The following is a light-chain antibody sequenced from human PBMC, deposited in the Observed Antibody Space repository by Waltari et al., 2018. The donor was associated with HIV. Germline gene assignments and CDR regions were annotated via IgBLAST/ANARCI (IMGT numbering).Light chain of an antibody. V-gene: IGKV1-12*01. J-gene: IGKJ3*01. CDR3: QQTRSFPFT. CDR1: QDINRW. Sequence: DIQMTQSPSSVSASVGDRVTITCRARQDINRWLAWYLQKPVKATTLWMYDTSTLQSGVPSRFTGSGSGTDFTLTISSLQPEDFATYSCQQTRSFPFTFGPGTKVDIK. CDR2: DTS.